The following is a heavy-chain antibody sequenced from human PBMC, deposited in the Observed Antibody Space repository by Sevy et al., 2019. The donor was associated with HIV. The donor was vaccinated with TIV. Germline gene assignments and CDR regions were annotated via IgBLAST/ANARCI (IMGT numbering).Heavy chain of an antibody. CDR2: ISGSGGNT. CDR1: GFTFSTYA. J-gene: IGHJ5*02. CDR3: ANSKGDDFWSGYNNWFDP. V-gene: IGHV3-23*01. D-gene: IGHD3-3*01. Sequence: GGSLRLSCAASGFTFSTYAMSWVRQAPGKGLEWVSAISGSGGNTYYADSVKGRFTISRDNSKNTVDLQMSSLRAEDTAVYYCANSKGDDFWSGYNNWFDPWGQGTLVTVSS.